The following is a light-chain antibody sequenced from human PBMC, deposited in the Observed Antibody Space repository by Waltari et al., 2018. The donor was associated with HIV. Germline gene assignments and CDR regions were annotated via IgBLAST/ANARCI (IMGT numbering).Light chain of an antibody. Sequence: QSALTQPPSASGSPGQSVTISCTGTSSDVGGYNYVSWYKQHPGKAPKLMIYEVSRRPSGVPERFSGSKSGNTASLTVSGLQAEDEADYYCSSYAGSNNHVVFGGGTKLTVL. J-gene: IGLJ2*01. CDR3: SSYAGSNNHVV. V-gene: IGLV2-8*01. CDR2: EVS. CDR1: SSDVGGYNY.